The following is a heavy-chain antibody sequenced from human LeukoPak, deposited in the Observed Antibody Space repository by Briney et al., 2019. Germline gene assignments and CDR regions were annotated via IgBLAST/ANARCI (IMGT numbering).Heavy chain of an antibody. Sequence: PGGSLRLSCAASGFTFSDYWMTWVRQAPGKGLEGVAVIWYDGSNKYYADSVKGRFTISRDNSKNTLYLQMNSLRAEDTAVYYCARTGYYDSRGDYFDYWGQGTLVTVSS. CDR1: GFTFSDYW. V-gene: IGHV3-33*08. D-gene: IGHD3-22*01. J-gene: IGHJ4*02. CDR3: ARTGYYDSRGDYFDY. CDR2: IWYDGSNK.